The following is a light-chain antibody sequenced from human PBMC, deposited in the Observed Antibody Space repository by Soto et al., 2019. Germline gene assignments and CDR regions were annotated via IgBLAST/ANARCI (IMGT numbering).Light chain of an antibody. V-gene: IGLV2-14*01. Sequence: QSALTQPASVSGAPGQSITISCTGTSSDVGGYNYVSWYQQHPGKAPKLIIYEVNNRPSGVSNRFSGSKSGNTASLTISGLQAEDEADYYCSSYTSGYTPYVFGTGTKLTVL. CDR1: SSDVGGYNY. CDR2: EVN. J-gene: IGLJ1*01. CDR3: SSYTSGYTPYV.